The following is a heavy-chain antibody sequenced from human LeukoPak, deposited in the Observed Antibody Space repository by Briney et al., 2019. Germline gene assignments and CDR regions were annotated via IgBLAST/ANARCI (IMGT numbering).Heavy chain of an antibody. J-gene: IGHJ4*02. D-gene: IGHD3-22*01. CDR1: GGTFSSYA. Sequence: SVKVSCKASGGTFSSYAISWVRQAPGQGLEWMGGIIPIFGTANYAQKFQGRVTITADESTSTAYMELSSLRSEDTAVYYCATPTNYYDSSGYYSFDSWGQGTLVTVSS. CDR3: ATPTNYYDSSGYYSFDS. V-gene: IGHV1-69*13. CDR2: IIPIFGTA.